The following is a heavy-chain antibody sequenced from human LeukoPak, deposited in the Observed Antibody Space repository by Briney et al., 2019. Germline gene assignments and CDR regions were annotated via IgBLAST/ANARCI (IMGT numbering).Heavy chain of an antibody. J-gene: IGHJ4*02. Sequence: PGGSLRLSCAASGFTFSSYSMNWVRQAPGKGLEWVSYISSSSSTIYYADSVEGRFTISRDNAKNSLYLQMNSLRAEDTAVYYCARVPITMVRGVIILFDYWGQGTLVTVSS. D-gene: IGHD3-10*01. CDR1: GFTFSSYS. V-gene: IGHV3-48*01. CDR3: ARVPITMVRGVIILFDY. CDR2: ISSSSSTI.